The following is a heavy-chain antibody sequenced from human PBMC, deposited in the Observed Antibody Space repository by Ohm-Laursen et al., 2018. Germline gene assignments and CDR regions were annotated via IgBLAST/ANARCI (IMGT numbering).Heavy chain of an antibody. D-gene: IGHD3-22*01. V-gene: IGHV4-59*01. Sequence: SETLSLTCTVSGGSISNYYWSWIRQPPGKGLEWIGYISNTGSTNYNPSLKGRVTIPVDTSENQFSLKLSSVTAADTALYYCARIESDSGGYWYFGMDVWGQGTTVTVSS. CDR2: ISNTGST. J-gene: IGHJ6*02. CDR1: GGSISNYY. CDR3: ARIESDSGGYWYFGMDV.